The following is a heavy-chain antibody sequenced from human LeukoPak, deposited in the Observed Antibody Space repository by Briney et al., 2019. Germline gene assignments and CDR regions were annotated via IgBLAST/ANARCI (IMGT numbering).Heavy chain of an antibody. CDR3: AVDYYGSGSYYNY. CDR2: INAGNGNT. J-gene: IGHJ4*02. V-gene: IGHV1-3*01. Sequence: ASVKVSCKASGYTFTGYHMHWVRQAPGQRLEWMGWINAGNGNTKYSQKFQGRVTITRDTSASTAYMELSSLRSEDTAVYYCAVDYYGSGSYYNYWGQGTLVTVSS. CDR1: GYTFTGYH. D-gene: IGHD3-10*01.